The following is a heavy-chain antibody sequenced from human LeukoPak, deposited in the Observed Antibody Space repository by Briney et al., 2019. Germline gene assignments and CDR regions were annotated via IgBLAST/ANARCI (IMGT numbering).Heavy chain of an antibody. J-gene: IGHJ3*02. D-gene: IGHD1-14*01. CDR3: ARQPGGTAAFDI. CDR2: SHKDGET. Sequence: SETLSLTCTVSGVSMTNYYWSWLRQSPGKGLEGIVYSHKDGETKYNPSLKRRITISIDTSKNEFSLRLSSVTAADTAVYYCARQPGGTAAFDIWGQGTTVTVSA. CDR1: GVSMTNYY. V-gene: IGHV4-59*08.